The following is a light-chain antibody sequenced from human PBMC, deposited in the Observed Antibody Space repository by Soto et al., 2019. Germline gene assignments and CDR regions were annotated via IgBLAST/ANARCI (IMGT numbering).Light chain of an antibody. Sequence: EIVLTQSPATLSLSLGESATLSCRASQSVSSYLAWYQQKPGQGPRLLIYDASNRATGVSARFSGSGYGTDFTLTISRLEPEDFAVYYCQHYVTSLTTFGQGTKVDIK. CDR3: QHYVTSLTT. CDR1: QSVSSY. CDR2: DAS. V-gene: IGKV3-11*01. J-gene: IGKJ1*01.